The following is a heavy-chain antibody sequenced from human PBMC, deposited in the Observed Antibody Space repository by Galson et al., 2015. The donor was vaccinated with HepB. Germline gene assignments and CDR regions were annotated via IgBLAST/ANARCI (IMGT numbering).Heavy chain of an antibody. V-gene: IGHV5-51*01. CDR1: GYSFTSHW. CDR2: IYPGDSQT. D-gene: IGHD6-13*01. Sequence: QSEAEVKKPGESLKISCKASGYSFTSHWIGWVRQMPGKGLEWMGVIYPGDSQTTYSPSFEGQVTISADRSITTAYLQWNSLKASDSAVYYCARPLGIAAAGKSSFDIWGHGTVVIVSS. J-gene: IGHJ3*02. CDR3: ARPLGIAAAGKSSFDI.